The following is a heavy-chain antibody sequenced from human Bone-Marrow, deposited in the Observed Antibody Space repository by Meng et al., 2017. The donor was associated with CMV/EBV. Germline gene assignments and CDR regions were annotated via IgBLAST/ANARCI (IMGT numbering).Heavy chain of an antibody. CDR1: GGSISSSSYY. J-gene: IGHJ4*02. D-gene: IGHD3-10*01. Sequence: GSLRLSCTVSGGSISSSSYYWGWIRQATGKGLELMGSIYYSGSTYYNPYPKSRVTISVDTSKNQLSLKVDSVTAADTAVYYCVRRVSGSSFRDYWGQGTLVTVSS. CDR2: IYYSGST. CDR3: VRRVSGSSFRDY. V-gene: IGHV4-39*01.